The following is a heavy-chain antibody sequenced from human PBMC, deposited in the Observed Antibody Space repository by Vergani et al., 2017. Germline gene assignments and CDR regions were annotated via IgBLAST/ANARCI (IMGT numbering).Heavy chain of an antibody. Sequence: QVQLVQSGAEVKKPGSSVKVSCKASGGTFSSYAISWVRQAPGQGLEWMGGFIPIFGTANYAQKFQGRVTITADESTSTAYMELSSLRSEDTAVYYCARENRGYYDSSGHWYFDLWGRGTLVTVSS. CDR1: GGTFSSYA. CDR3: ARENRGYYDSSGHWYFDL. J-gene: IGHJ2*01. D-gene: IGHD3-22*01. V-gene: IGHV1-69*01. CDR2: FIPIFGTA.